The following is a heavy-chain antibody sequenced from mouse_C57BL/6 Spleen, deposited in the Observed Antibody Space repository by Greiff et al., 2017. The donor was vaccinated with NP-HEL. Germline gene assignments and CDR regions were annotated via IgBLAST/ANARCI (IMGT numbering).Heavy chain of an antibody. D-gene: IGHD1-1*01. CDR3: TTWMLGSLDY. CDR2: IDPENGDT. Sequence: VQLKESGAELVRPGASVKLSCTASGFNIKDDYMHWVKQRPEQGLEWIGWIDPENGDTEYASKFQGKATITADTSSNTAYLQLSSLTSEDTAVYYCTTWMLGSLDYWGQGTTLTVSS. CDR1: GFNIKDDY. V-gene: IGHV14-4*01. J-gene: IGHJ2*01.